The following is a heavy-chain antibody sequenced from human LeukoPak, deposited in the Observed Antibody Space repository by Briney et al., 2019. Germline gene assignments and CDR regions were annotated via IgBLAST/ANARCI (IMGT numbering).Heavy chain of an antibody. J-gene: IGHJ3*02. V-gene: IGHV4-34*01. CDR2: INHSGST. CDR1: GGSFSGYY. D-gene: IGHD3-22*01. CDR3: ARPLDYYGSDAFDI. Sequence: SETLSLTCAVYGGSFSGYYWSWIRQPPGKGLEWIGEINHSGSTNYNPSLKSRVTISVDTSKNQVSLKLSSVTAADTAVYYCARPLDYYGSDAFDIWGQGTLVTVSS.